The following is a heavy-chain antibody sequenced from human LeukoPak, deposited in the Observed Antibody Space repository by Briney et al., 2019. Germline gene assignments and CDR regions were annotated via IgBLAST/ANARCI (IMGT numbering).Heavy chain of an antibody. CDR2: IGTAGDT. Sequence: GGSLRLSCAASGFTFSSYDMHWVRQATGKGLEWVSAIGTAGDTYYPGSVKGRFTISRENAKNSLYLQMNSLRAGDTAVNYCARYNVDYDFWSGYPRRQDYGMDVWGQGTTVTVSS. CDR3: ARYNVDYDFWSGYPRRQDYGMDV. CDR1: GFTFSSYD. J-gene: IGHJ6*02. V-gene: IGHV3-13*01. D-gene: IGHD3-3*01.